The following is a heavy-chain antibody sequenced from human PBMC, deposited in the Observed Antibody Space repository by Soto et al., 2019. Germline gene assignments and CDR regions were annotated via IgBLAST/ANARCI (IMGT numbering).Heavy chain of an antibody. CDR2: IVVRSGNT. D-gene: IGHD3-22*01. Sequence: SVKVYFKASGFPFTSSAVQWVRRARGQRLEWAGWIVVRSGNTNYAQKFQERVTITRDVSTSTAYMELSSLRSEDTAVYYCAADPSYTYYYDSSGYPYWFDPWGQGTLVTVSS. CDR3: AADPSYTYYYDSSGYPYWFDP. J-gene: IGHJ5*02. CDR1: GFPFTSSA. V-gene: IGHV1-58*01.